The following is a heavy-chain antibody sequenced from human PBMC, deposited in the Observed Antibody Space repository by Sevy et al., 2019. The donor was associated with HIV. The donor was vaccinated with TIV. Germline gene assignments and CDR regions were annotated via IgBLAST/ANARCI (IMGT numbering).Heavy chain of an antibody. D-gene: IGHD2-2*01. CDR2: IYYSGST. J-gene: IGHJ2*01. Sequence: SETLSLTCTVSGGSISSYYWSWIRQPPGKGLEWIGYIYYSGSTNYNPSLKSRVTISVDTSKNQFSLKLSSVTAADTAVYYCARQNGQLLWDQYWYFDLWGRGTLVTVSS. CDR3: ARQNGQLLWDQYWYFDL. CDR1: GGSISSYY. V-gene: IGHV4-59*08.